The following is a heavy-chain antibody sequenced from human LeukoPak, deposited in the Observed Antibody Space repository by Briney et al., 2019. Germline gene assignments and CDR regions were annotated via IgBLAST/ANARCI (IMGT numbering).Heavy chain of an antibody. CDR1: GFTFDDYA. CDR3: AKGGGDAFDI. V-gene: IGHV3-9*03. Sequence: GGSLRLSCAASGFTFDDYAMHWVRQAPGKGLEWVSGISWNSGSIGYADSVKGRLTISRDNAKNSLYLQMSSLRAEDMALYYCAKGGGDAFDIWGQGTMVTVSS. D-gene: IGHD1-26*01. CDR2: ISWNSGSI. J-gene: IGHJ3*02.